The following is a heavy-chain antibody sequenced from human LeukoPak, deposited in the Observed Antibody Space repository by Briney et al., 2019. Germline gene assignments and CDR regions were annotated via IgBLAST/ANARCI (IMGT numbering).Heavy chain of an antibody. J-gene: IGHJ4*02. Sequence: ASVKVSCKTSGYTFTGHYMHWVRQATGQGLEWMGYMNPNSGNTVYAQRFQGRVTITSDTSISTAYMELSSLRSEDTAVYYCAREGLDYWGQGTLVTVSS. V-gene: IGHV1-8*03. CDR1: GYTFTGHY. CDR3: AREGLDY. CDR2: MNPNSGNT.